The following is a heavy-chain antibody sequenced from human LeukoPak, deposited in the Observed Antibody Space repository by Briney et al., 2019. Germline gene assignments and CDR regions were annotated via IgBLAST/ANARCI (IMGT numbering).Heavy chain of an antibody. CDR1: GFTFNRYR. V-gene: IGHV3-30*04. J-gene: IGHJ3*02. CDR2: ISYDGRYQ. CDR3: ARMMTDFDGGGHDIQRGAFDI. D-gene: IGHD5-12*01. Sequence: GGSLRLSCAASGFTFNRYRMHWVRQAPGKGLEWVAVISYDGRYQFYADSVKGRFTVSRDNSKNTLFLQMNSLRAEDTAVYHCARMMTDFDGGGHDIQRGAFDIWGQGTMVTVS.